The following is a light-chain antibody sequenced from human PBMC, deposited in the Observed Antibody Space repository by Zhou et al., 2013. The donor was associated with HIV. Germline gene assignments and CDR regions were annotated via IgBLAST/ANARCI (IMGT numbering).Light chain of an antibody. CDR3: QQTYSVPVT. Sequence: DIQLTQSPSFVSASVGDKVTITCRASHGVRTWLAWYQQKPGKTPKLLIFGASRLQGGVPSRFSGRGSGTDFTLTINSLQPEDCATYYCQQTYSVPVTFGGGT. V-gene: IGKV1-12*01. CDR2: GAS. CDR1: HGVRTW. J-gene: IGKJ4*01.